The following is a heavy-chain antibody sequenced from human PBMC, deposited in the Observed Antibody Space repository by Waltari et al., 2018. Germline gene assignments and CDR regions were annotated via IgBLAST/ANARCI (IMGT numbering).Heavy chain of an antibody. J-gene: IGHJ6*02. Sequence: QVQLVQSGAEVKKPGASVKVSCKASGYTFTGYYMHWVRQAPGQGLEWMGWINPNSGGTNYAQKFQGSVTMTRDTSISTAYMELSRLRSDDTAVYYCARGEYSSSRYYYYYGMDVWGQGTTVTVSS. V-gene: IGHV1-2*02. D-gene: IGHD6-6*01. CDR1: GYTFTGYY. CDR2: INPNSGGT. CDR3: ARGEYSSSRYYYYYGMDV.